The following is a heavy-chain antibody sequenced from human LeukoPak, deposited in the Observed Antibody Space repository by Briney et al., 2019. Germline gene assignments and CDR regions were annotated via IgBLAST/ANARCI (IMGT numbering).Heavy chain of an antibody. D-gene: IGHD3-3*01. Sequence: ASVTLSFKASGYTFTSYYMHWVRQAPGQGLEWMGIINPSGGSTSYAQKFQGRVTMTRDTSTSTVYMELSSLRSEDTAVYYCARVGGVFGVGRVWDDWGQRSLVTVSS. CDR2: INPSGGST. CDR1: GYTFTSYY. J-gene: IGHJ4*02. V-gene: IGHV1-46*01. CDR3: ARVGGVFGVGRVWDD.